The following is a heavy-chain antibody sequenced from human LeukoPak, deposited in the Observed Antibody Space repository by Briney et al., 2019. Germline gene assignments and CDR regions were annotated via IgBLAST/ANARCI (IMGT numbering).Heavy chain of an antibody. Sequence: GSLRLSCAASGFTFSSYWMSWVRQAPGKGLEWVANIKQDGSEKYYVDSVKGRFTTSRDNAKNSLYLQMNSLRAEDTAVYYCARDGGLGATTNNWFDPWGQGTLVTVSS. J-gene: IGHJ5*02. CDR2: IKQDGSEK. D-gene: IGHD5-12*01. CDR1: GFTFSSYW. CDR3: ARDGGLGATTNNWFDP. V-gene: IGHV3-7*03.